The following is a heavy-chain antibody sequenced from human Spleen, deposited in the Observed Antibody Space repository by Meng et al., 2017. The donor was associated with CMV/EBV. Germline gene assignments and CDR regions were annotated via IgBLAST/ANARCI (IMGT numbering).Heavy chain of an antibody. CDR3: AKGGGERVTFDAMDV. J-gene: IGHJ6*02. Sequence: SLKISCAASGFTFSSYGMHWVRQTPGEGLEWVSGFSGNSGFIGYADSVKGRFTISRDNAKKTLSLQMNTLRPEDTALYYCAKGGGERVTFDAMDVWGQGTTVTVSS. CDR1: GFTFSSYG. D-gene: IGHD2-21*02. CDR2: FSGNSGFI. V-gene: IGHV3-9*01.